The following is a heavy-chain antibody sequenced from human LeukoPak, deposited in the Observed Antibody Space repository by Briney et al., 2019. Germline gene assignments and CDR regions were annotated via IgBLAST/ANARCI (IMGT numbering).Heavy chain of an antibody. CDR1: GYTFSGYY. CDR3: ASITQRVGATGAFDY. D-gene: IGHD1-26*01. Sequence: ASVKVSCKASGYTFSGYYIFWVRRAPGQGLEWMGWINPNSGGTNYAQKFQGRVTMTRDTSISTAYMELSRLRSDDTAVYYCASITQRVGATGAFDYWGQGTLVTVSS. CDR2: INPNSGGT. V-gene: IGHV1-2*02. J-gene: IGHJ4*02.